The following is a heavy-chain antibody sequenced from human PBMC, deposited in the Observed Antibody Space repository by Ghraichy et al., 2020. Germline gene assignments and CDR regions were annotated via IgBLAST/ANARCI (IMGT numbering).Heavy chain of an antibody. J-gene: IGHJ4*02. V-gene: IGHV3-7*03. CDR3: ARGSRLGATSLDF. Sequence: RGSLRLSCTASGFTFSNSWMTCVRQAPGKGLEWLTNIKYDGSETHYVDSVKGRLTISRDNANNSVYLEMNSLRAEDAAVYYCARGSRLGATSLDFWGLGTLVTVSS. D-gene: IGHD2-2*01. CDR2: IKYDGSET. CDR1: GFTFSNSW.